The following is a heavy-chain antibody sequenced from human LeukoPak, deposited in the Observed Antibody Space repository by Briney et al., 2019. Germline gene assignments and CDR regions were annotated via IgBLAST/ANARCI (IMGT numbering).Heavy chain of an antibody. V-gene: IGHV4-59*01. J-gene: IGHJ4*02. CDR3: ARGASSSPDY. CDR2: IYYSGST. D-gene: IGHD6-13*01. CDR1: GGSISSYY. Sequence: SETLSLTCTVSGGSISSYYWSWIRQPPGKGLEWIGYIYYSGSTNYNPSLKSRVTISVDTSKNQFSLKLSSVTAADTAVYYCARGASSSPDYWGRGTLVTVSS.